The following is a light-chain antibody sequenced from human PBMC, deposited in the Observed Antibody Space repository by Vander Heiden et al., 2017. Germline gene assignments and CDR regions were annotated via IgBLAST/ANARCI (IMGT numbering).Light chain of an antibody. V-gene: IGKV1-39*01. CDR3: QQSYNTPTVGQGTQT. J-gene: IGKJ1*01. CDR2: AAS. Sequence: IQMTQSPSSLSASVGDRVIITCRASQTISRYLNWYQQKPGKAPKLLIYAASSLQSGVPSRFSGSGSGTDFTLTISSLQPEDFATYYCQQSYNTPTVGQGTQTFGQGTKVEIK. CDR1: QTISRY.